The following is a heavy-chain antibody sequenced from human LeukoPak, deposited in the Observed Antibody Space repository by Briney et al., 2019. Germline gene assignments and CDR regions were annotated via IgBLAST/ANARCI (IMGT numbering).Heavy chain of an antibody. V-gene: IGHV1-69*13. D-gene: IGHD6-6*01. CDR2: IIPIFGTA. CDR3: ARDRSSSSTLIDAFDI. CDR1: GGTFSSYA. Sequence: ASVKVSCKASGGTFSSYAISWVRQAPGQGLEWMGGIIPIFGTANYAQKFQGRVTITADESTSTAYMELRSLRSDDTAVYYCARDRSSSSTLIDAFDIWGQGTMVTVSS. J-gene: IGHJ3*02.